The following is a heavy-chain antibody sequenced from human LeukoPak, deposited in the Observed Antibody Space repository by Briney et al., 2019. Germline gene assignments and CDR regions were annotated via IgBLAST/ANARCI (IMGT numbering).Heavy chain of an antibody. V-gene: IGHV4-59*01. Sequence: SETLSLTFTVTGGSISGYYWSWIRQPPGKGLEWIGFIYYSGTTNYNPSLKSRVTVSVDTSKNQFSLMLSSVTAADTAVYYCARMTSYSSGCYFDYWGQGTLVTVSS. CDR1: GGSISGYY. CDR2: IYYSGTT. J-gene: IGHJ4*02. CDR3: ARMTSYSSGCYFDY. D-gene: IGHD6-19*01.